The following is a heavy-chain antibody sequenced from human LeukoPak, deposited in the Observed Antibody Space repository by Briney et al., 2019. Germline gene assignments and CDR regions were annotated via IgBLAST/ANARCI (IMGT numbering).Heavy chain of an antibody. J-gene: IGHJ5*02. Sequence: ASVKVSCKASGGTFSSYAISWVRQAPGQGLEWMGRINPNSGGTIYAQKFQGRVNMTRDTSRHTAYMALNSVSSEDTAVYYCARDRSLKRYCTNGVCYTKGWFDPWGQGPLVTVSS. CDR2: INPNSGGT. CDR3: ARDRSLKRYCTNGVCYTKGWFDP. V-gene: IGHV1-2*06. D-gene: IGHD2-8*01. CDR1: GGTFSSYA.